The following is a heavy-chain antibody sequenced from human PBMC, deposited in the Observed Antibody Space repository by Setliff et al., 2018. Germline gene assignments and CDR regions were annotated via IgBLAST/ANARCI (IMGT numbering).Heavy chain of an antibody. J-gene: IGHJ5*02. V-gene: IGHV1-69*13. Sequence: ASVKVSCKASGGTFSSYAISWVRQAPGQGLEWMGGIIPIFGIANYAQKFQGRVTITADESTSTAYMELSSLRSEDTAVYYCARGYRGYYNFWSGSQGANWFDPWGQGTLVTVSS. CDR1: GGTFSSYA. D-gene: IGHD3-3*01. CDR3: ARGYRGYYNFWSGSQGANWFDP. CDR2: IIPIFGIA.